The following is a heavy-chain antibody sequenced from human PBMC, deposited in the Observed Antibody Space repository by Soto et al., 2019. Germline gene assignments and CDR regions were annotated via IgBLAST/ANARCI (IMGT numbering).Heavy chain of an antibody. CDR3: ARLWFGELLYVDD. D-gene: IGHD3-10*01. J-gene: IGHJ4*02. Sequence: SETLSLTCAVYGGSFSGYYWSWIRQPPGKGLEWIGEINHSGSTNYNPSLKSRVTISVDTSKNQFSLKLSSVTAADTAVYYCARLWFGELLYVDDRGQGTLVTVSS. CDR1: GGSFSGYY. V-gene: IGHV4-34*01. CDR2: INHSGST.